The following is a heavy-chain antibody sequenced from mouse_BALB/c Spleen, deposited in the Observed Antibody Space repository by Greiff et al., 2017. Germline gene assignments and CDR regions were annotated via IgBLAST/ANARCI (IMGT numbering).Heavy chain of an antibody. V-gene: IGHV3-2*02. CDR1: GYSITSDYA. Sequence: EVKLMESGPGLVKPSQSLSLTCTVTGYSITSDYAWNWIRQFPGNKLEWMGYISYSGSTSYNPSLKSRISITRDTSKNQFFLQLNSVTTEDTATYYCARNRYDDAYAMDYWGQGTSVTVSS. CDR3: ARNRYDDAYAMDY. J-gene: IGHJ4*01. D-gene: IGHD2-14*01. CDR2: ISYSGST.